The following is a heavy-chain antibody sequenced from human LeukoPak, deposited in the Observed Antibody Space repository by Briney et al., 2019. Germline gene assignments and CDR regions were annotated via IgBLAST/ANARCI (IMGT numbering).Heavy chain of an antibody. CDR1: GYPFTSYG. CDR3: ARDSNYAPDY. D-gene: IGHD1-7*01. V-gene: IGHV1-18*01. Sequence: GASVKVSCKASGYPFTSYGISWVRQATGQGLEWMGWTKANTGNTKYGQKFQGRVTMTTDTSTSTAYMELRSLRSDDTAVYYCARDSNYAPDYWGQGTLVTVSS. CDR2: TKANTGNT. J-gene: IGHJ4*02.